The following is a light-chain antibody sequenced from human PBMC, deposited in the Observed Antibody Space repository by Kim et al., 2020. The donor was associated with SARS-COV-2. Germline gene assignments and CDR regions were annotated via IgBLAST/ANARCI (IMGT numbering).Light chain of an antibody. CDR1: SSNIGSNT. Sequence: QRVTISCSGSSSNIGSNTVNWYQQRPGTAPKLLIYSNNQRPSGVPDRFSGSKSGTSASLAISGLQSEDEADYYCAAWDDSLNAVVFGGGTKLTVL. CDR2: SNN. V-gene: IGLV1-44*01. CDR3: AAWDDSLNAVV. J-gene: IGLJ2*01.